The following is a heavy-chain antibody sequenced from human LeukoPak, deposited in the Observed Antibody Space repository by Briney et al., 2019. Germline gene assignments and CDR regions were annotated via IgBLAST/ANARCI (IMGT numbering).Heavy chain of an antibody. V-gene: IGHV3-33*01. CDR2: IWYDGSNK. CDR1: GFTFSSYG. D-gene: IGHD2/OR15-2a*01. J-gene: IGHJ2*01. Sequence: GRSLRLSCAASGFTFSSYGMHWVRQAPGKGLEWVAVIWYDGSNKYYADSVKGRFTISRDTSKNTLSLQMNSLRAGNTAVYYCARSFYSGGWTPWYLDLWGRGTPVTVSS. CDR3: ARSFYSGGWTPWYLDL.